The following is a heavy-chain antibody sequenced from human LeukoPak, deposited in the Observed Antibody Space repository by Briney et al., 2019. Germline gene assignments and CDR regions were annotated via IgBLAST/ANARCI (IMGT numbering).Heavy chain of an antibody. CDR1: GFTLSSYW. J-gene: IGHJ3*01. CDR2: IQYDGSNE. CDR3: ARQAVARPFDL. V-gene: IGHV3-30*03. Sequence: PGGSLRLSCAASGFTLSSYWMSWVRQAPGKGLEWVAYIQYDGSNEQYADSVKGRFSISRDSSKNILYLQMNSLRAEDTAVYYCARQAVARPFDLWGQGTMVAVSS.